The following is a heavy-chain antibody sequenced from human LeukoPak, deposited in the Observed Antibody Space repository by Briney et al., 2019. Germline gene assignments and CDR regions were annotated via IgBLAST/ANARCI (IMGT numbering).Heavy chain of an antibody. CDR3: AKVHPPLYGMDV. CDR1: GFTFSSYG. Sequence: GRSLRLSCAASGFTFSSYGMHWVRQAPGKGLEWVAVISYDGSNKYYADSVKGRFTTSRDNSKNTLYLQMNSLRAEDTAVYYCAKVHPPLYGMDVWGQGTTVTVSS. V-gene: IGHV3-30*18. CDR2: ISYDGSNK. J-gene: IGHJ6*02.